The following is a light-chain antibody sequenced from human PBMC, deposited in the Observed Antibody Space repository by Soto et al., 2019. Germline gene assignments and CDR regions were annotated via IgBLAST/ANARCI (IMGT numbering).Light chain of an antibody. J-gene: IGKJ1*01. CDR2: ATS. Sequence: AIHMTQSPSSLSASVGDRVTITCRASQVIRNDLGWYQQRPGKAPKLLIYATSNLQSGVPSRFSGSGSGTDFTLTISSLQPEDFATYYCLQDYRYPRTFGQGTKVEIK. CDR1: QVIRND. V-gene: IGKV1-6*01. CDR3: LQDYRYPRT.